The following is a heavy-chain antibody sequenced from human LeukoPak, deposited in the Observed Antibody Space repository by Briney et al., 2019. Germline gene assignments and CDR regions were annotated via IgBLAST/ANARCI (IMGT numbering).Heavy chain of an antibody. CDR1: GYTFTGYY. Sequence: ASVKVSCKASGYTFTGYYMHWVRQAPGQRLEWMGWINPNSDVTNYAQKFQGRVTMTRDTSISTAYMELSRLSSDDTAVYYCARDPDNSGTYYGYFQHWGQGTLVTVSS. D-gene: IGHD1-26*01. CDR2: INPNSDVT. V-gene: IGHV1-2*02. J-gene: IGHJ1*01. CDR3: ARDPDNSGTYYGYFQH.